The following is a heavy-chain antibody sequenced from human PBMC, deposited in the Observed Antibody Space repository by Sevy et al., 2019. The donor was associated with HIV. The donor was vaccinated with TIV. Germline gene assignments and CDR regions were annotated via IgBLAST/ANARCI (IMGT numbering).Heavy chain of an antibody. D-gene: IGHD2-2*01. Sequence: SETLSLTCAVHYGSFSGYYWNWIRQVPGKGLEWIGEINESGITYYNPSLKSRVTISVDTSKKQVSLKLNSVTAVDSAVYFGARSPPVVVVPGAPSWFDPWGQGTLVTVSS. V-gene: IGHV4-34*01. J-gene: IGHJ5*02. CDR2: INESGIT. CDR3: ARSPPVVVVPGAPSWFDP. CDR1: YGSFSGYY.